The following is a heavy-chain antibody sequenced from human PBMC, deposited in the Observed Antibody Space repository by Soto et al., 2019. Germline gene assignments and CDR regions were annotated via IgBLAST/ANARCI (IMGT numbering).Heavy chain of an antibody. Sequence: GASVKVSCKASGGTFSSYAISWVRQAPGQGLEWMGGIIPIFGTANYAQKFQGRVTITADESTSTAYMELSSLRSEDTAVYYCVGTTGAYYGMDVWGQGTTVTVSS. CDR2: IIPIFGTA. J-gene: IGHJ6*02. CDR1: GGTFSSYA. CDR3: VGTTGAYYGMDV. V-gene: IGHV1-69*13. D-gene: IGHD4-17*01.